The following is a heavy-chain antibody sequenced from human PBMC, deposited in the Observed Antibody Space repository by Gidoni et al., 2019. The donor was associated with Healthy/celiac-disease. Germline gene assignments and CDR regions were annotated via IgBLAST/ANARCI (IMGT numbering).Heavy chain of an antibody. V-gene: IGHV3-23*04. CDR1: GFPFSSYA. CDR2: ISGSGGST. D-gene: IGHD4-17*01. J-gene: IGHJ3*02. Sequence: EVQLVESGGGLVQPAGSLRLSCAASGFPFSSYAMSWVRQAPGKGLEWVSAISGSGGSTYYADSVKGRFTISRDNSKNTLYLQMNSLRAEDTAVYYCAKGGHADTVTTGAFDIWGQGTMVTVSS. CDR3: AKGGHADTVTTGAFDI.